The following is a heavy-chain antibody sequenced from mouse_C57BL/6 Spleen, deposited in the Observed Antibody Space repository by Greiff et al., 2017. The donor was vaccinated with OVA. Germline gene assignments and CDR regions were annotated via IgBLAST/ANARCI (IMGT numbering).Heavy chain of an antibody. CDR2: IYPGSGNT. J-gene: IGHJ2*01. CDR3: ARLELTGVYFDY. V-gene: IGHV1-76*01. D-gene: IGHD4-1*01. Sequence: VKLQESGAELVRPGASVKLSCKASGYTFTDYYINWVKQRPGQGLEWIARIYPGSGNTYYNEKFKGKATLTAEKSSSTAYMQLSSLTSEDSAVYFCARLELTGVYFDYWGQGTTLTVSS. CDR1: GYTFTDYY.